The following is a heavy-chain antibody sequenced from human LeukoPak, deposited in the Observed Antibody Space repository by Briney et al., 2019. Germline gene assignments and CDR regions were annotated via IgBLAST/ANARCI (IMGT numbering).Heavy chain of an antibody. CDR1: GGSFSGYY. J-gene: IGHJ3*02. V-gene: IGHV4-34*01. Sequence: SETLSLTCAVYGGSFSGYYWSWIRQPPGKGLEWIGEINHSGSTNYNPSLKSRVTISVDTSKNQFSLKLSSVTAADTAVYYRARVPKNRGAFDIWGQGTMVTVSS. CDR2: INHSGST. CDR3: ARVPKNRGAFDI.